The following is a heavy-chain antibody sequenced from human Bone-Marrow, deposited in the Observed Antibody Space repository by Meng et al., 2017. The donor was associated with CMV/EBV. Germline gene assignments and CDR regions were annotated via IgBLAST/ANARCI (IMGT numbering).Heavy chain of an antibody. J-gene: IGHJ4*02. CDR1: FDDYK. V-gene: IGHV3-43*01. Sequence: FDDYKLYWVSQPPGRGLEWVSLITWDGTSKYYTDSVERRFTISRDNSKNSLYLQMNSLRTEDTALYYCAKDMSSGSTGWYRSIDYWGQGTLVTVSS. D-gene: IGHD6-19*01. CDR3: AKDMSSGSTGWYRSIDY. CDR2: ITWDGTSK.